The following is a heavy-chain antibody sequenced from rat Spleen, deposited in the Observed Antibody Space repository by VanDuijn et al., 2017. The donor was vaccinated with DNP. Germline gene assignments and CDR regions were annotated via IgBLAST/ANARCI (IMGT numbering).Heavy chain of an antibody. Sequence: QVQLQQSGAELAKPGSSVMISCRASGYTFTTYYIGWIKQTTGQGLEYIGYFNTGSGGTNYNEKFKGKATLTIDKSSSTAFMKLSSLTPDDSAVYYCARSWVGVRGIWFAFWGQGTLVTVSS. D-gene: IGHD4-3*01. V-gene: IGHV1-43*01. CDR3: ARSWVGVRGIWFAF. J-gene: IGHJ3*01. CDR1: GYTFTTYY. CDR2: FNTGSGGT.